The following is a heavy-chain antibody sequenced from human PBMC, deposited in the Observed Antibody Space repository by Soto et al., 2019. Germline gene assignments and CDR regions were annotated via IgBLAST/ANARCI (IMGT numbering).Heavy chain of an antibody. Sequence: QVQLQQWGAGLLKPSETLPLTCAVYGGSFSGYYWCWIRQPPGKGLEWIGEINHSGSTNYNPSLKGRVTISLDTSKNQFSLKLSSVAAADTAVYYCARVRGFGFDYWGRGTLVTVSS. CDR2: INHSGST. CDR3: ARVRGFGFDY. CDR1: GGSFSGYY. V-gene: IGHV4-34*01. J-gene: IGHJ4*02. D-gene: IGHD3-10*01.